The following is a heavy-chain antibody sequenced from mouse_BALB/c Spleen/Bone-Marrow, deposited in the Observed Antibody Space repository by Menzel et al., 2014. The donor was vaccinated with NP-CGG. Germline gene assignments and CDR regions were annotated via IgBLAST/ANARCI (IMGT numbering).Heavy chain of an antibody. D-gene: IGHD1-2*01. Sequence: DVHLVESGGGLVQPGGSLRLSCATSGFTFTDYYMSWVRQPPGKALEWLGFIRNKAKGYTTEYSASVKGRVTISRDNSQSILYLQMNTLRAGDSATYYCARDNNPITTAYWYFDVWGAGTTVTVSS. V-gene: IGHV7-3*02. CDR3: ARDNNPITTAYWYFDV. CDR1: GFTFTDYY. J-gene: IGHJ1*01. CDR2: IRNKAKGYTT.